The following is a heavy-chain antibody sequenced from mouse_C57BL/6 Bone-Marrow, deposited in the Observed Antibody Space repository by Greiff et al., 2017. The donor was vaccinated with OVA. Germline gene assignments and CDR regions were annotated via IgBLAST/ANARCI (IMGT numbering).Heavy chain of an antibody. V-gene: IGHV2-2*01. CDR3: ARKGDYDEGGYCDY. D-gene: IGHD2-4*01. CDR1: GFSFTSYG. J-gene: IGHJ2*01. CDR2: IWSGGST. Sequence: QVQLQQSGPGLVQPSQSLSITCTVSGFSFTSYGVHWVRQSPGKGLEWLGVIWSGGSTDYNAAFISRLSISKDNSKSQVFFKMNSLQADDTAIYYCARKGDYDEGGYCDYWGQGTPLTVSS.